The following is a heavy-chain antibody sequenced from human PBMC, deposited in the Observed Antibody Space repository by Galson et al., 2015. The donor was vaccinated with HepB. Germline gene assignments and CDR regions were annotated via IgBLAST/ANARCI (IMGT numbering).Heavy chain of an antibody. D-gene: IGHD1-26*01. CDR3: ASHGSYDLHYYFDY. V-gene: IGHV1-69*13. CDR1: GGTFSSCA. J-gene: IGHJ4*02. Sequence: SVKVSCKASGGTFSSCAISWVRQAPGQGLEWMGGIIPIFGTANYAQKFQGRVTITADESTSTAYMELSSLRSEDTAVYYCASHGSYDLHYYFDYWGQGTLVTVSS. CDR2: IIPIFGTA.